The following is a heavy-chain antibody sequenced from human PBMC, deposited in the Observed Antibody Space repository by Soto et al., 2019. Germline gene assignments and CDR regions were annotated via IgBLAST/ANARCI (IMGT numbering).Heavy chain of an antibody. J-gene: IGHJ6*03. CDR2: IYYSGST. CDR1: GGSISSYY. V-gene: IGHV4-59*08. CDR3: ARRRVGLEWVPSHTTGYYYYYYMDV. D-gene: IGHD3-3*01. Sequence: SETLSLTCTVPGGSISSYYWSWIRQPPGKGLEWIGYIYYSGSTNYNPSIKSRVTISVDTSKNQFSLKLSSVTAADTAVYYCARRRVGLEWVPSHTTGYYYYYYMDVWGKGTTVTVSS.